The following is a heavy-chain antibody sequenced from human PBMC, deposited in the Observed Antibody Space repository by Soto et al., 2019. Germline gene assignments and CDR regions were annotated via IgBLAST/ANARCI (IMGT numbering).Heavy chain of an antibody. Sequence: EVQLLESGGGLVQPGGSLRLSCAASGFTFSSYAMKWVRQAPGKGLEWVSLIGESGTPTYYADSVKGRYTISRDNSGNTLFLEMNSLRAEATAVYYCQGYIPGVRYYGTDVWGKGTTVTVSS. J-gene: IGHJ6*04. V-gene: IGHV3-23*01. CDR2: IGESGTPT. D-gene: IGHD5-18*01. CDR1: GFTFSSYA. CDR3: QGYIPGVRYYGTDV.